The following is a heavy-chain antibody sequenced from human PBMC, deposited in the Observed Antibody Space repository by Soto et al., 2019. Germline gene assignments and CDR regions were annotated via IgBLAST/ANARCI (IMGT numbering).Heavy chain of an antibody. Sequence: SETLSLTCTVSGGSISSYYWGWIRQPAGKGLEWIGRIYTSGSTNYNPSLKSRVTMSVDTSKNQFSLKLSSVTAADTAVYYCARDMYSSGWYFDVAFDIWGQGTMVTVSS. J-gene: IGHJ3*02. V-gene: IGHV4-4*07. CDR1: GGSISSYY. CDR2: IYTSGST. CDR3: ARDMYSSGWYFDVAFDI. D-gene: IGHD6-19*01.